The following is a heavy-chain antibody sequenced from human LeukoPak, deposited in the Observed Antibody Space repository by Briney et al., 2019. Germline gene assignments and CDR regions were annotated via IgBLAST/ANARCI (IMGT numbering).Heavy chain of an antibody. Sequence: GGSLRLSCAAAGFTFSSYEMNWVRQAPGKGLEWVSYISSSGVTRYYADSVKGRFTISRDNAKNSLYLQMNSLRAEDTAVYYCARDLVDTTMWGFDYWGQGTLVTVSS. CDR2: ISSSGVTR. CDR1: GFTFSSYE. J-gene: IGHJ4*02. V-gene: IGHV3-48*03. CDR3: ARDLVDTTMWGFDY. D-gene: IGHD5-18*01.